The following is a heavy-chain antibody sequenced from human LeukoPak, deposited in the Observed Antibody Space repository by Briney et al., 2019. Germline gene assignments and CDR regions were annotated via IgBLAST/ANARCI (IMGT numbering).Heavy chain of an antibody. Sequence: ASVKVSCKASGGTFSSYTISWVRQAPGQGLEWMGRIIPILGIANYAQKFQGRVTITADKSTSTAYMELSSLRSEDTAVYYCARDPNFWGGRNDYWGQGTLVTVSS. CDR2: IIPILGIA. J-gene: IGHJ4*02. D-gene: IGHD3-3*01. CDR1: GGTFSSYT. CDR3: ARDPNFWGGRNDY. V-gene: IGHV1-69*04.